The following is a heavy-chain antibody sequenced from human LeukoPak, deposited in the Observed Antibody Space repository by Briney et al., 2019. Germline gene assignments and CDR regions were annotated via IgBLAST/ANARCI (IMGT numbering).Heavy chain of an antibody. Sequence: GGSLRLSCAASGFTFSSYSMNWVRQAPGKGLEWVSSISSSSSYIYYADSVKGRFTISRDNAKNSLYLQMNSLRAEDTAVYYCARAYAGYCSSTSCYGYRVDYWGQGTLVTVSS. J-gene: IGHJ4*02. CDR3: ARAYAGYCSSTSCYGYRVDY. V-gene: IGHV3-21*01. CDR1: GFTFSSYS. D-gene: IGHD2-2*01. CDR2: ISSSSSYI.